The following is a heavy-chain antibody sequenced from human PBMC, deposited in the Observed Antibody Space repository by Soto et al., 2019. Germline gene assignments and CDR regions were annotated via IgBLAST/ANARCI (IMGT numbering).Heavy chain of an antibody. J-gene: IGHJ6*02. CDR1: GFTFSSYG. Sequence: QAQLVESGGGVVQPGTSLRLSCAASGFTFSSYGMHWVRQAPGKGLEWVALISYDGNNIHYANSVKGRFTISRENSKNTLYLQMNSLRGEDTAEYYCAKDRIVVAGLLLEYGMDVWGQGATVTVSS. D-gene: IGHD6-19*01. CDR3: AKDRIVVAGLLLEYGMDV. CDR2: ISYDGNNI. V-gene: IGHV3-30*18.